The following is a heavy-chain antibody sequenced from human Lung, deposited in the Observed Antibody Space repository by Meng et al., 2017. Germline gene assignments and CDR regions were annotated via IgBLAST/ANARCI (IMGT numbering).Heavy chain of an antibody. Sequence: QWGSWPLEPSGPLPLTCVVSGGSFSDYYWSWIRQPPGKGLEWIGEINHSGSTNYNPSLESRATISVDTSQNNLSLKLSSVTAADSAVYYCARGPTTMAHDFDYWGQGTLVTVSS. CDR1: GGSFSDYY. CDR2: INHSGST. CDR3: ARGPTTMAHDFDY. D-gene: IGHD4-11*01. J-gene: IGHJ4*02. V-gene: IGHV4-34*01.